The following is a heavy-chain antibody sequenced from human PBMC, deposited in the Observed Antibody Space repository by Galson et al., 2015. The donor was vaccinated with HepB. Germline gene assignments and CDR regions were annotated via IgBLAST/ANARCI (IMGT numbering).Heavy chain of an antibody. CDR1: GFTLSGYA. CDR2: IKPSGGST. CDR3: AADAPTSGTSWNYIHY. J-gene: IGHJ4*02. D-gene: IGHD6-13*01. V-gene: IGHV3-23*01. Sequence: SLRLSCAASGFTLSGYAMGWVRQAVGKGLEWVSYIKPSGGSTYHADSVKGRVTISRDDFENTLYLQMNRLRVEDTAVYYCAADAPTSGTSWNYIHYWGQGTLVTVSS.